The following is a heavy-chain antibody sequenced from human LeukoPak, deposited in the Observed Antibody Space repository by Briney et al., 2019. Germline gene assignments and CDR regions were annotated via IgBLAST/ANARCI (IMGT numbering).Heavy chain of an antibody. CDR1: GGSISSYY. CDR2: IYYSGST. V-gene: IGHV4-59*01. J-gene: IGHJ5*02. CDR3: ARRVSTGNVYSWFDP. D-gene: IGHD3-9*01. Sequence: PSETLSLTCSVSGGSISSYYWSWIRQPPGKGLEWIGYIYYSGSTNYNPSLKSRVTISVDTSKNQFSLKLSSVTAADTAVYYCARRVSTGNVYSWFDPWGQGTLVTVSS.